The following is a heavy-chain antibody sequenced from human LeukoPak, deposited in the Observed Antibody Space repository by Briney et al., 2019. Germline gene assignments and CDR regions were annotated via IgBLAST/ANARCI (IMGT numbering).Heavy chain of an antibody. Sequence: GGSLRLSWAASGFTFSSYAMSWVRQAPGNVLDWVSAISGSGGSTYYADSVKGRFTISRDNSKNTLYLQMNSLRAEDTAVYYCAKYPYYDILTGYYNPHVGYFDYWGQGTLVTVSS. J-gene: IGHJ4*02. CDR2: ISGSGGST. CDR1: GFTFSSYA. CDR3: AKYPYYDILTGYYNPHVGYFDY. V-gene: IGHV3-23*01. D-gene: IGHD3-9*01.